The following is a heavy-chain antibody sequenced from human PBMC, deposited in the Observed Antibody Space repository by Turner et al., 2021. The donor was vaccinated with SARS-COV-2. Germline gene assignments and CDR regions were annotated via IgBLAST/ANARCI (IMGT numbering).Heavy chain of an antibody. CDR2: IIPILDIT. CDR1: GGTFSSNA. D-gene: IGHD2-2*02. V-gene: IGHV1-69*10. J-gene: IGHJ3*02. CDR3: AREIPIQRGAFDI. Sequence: QVQLVQSGAEVKKPGSSVKVSCQASGGTFSSNAINWVRQAPGQGLEWMGGIIPILDITNYAQKFQVRVTITADKSTSTAYMELSSLRSEDTAVYYCAREIPIQRGAFDIWGQGTMVTVSS.